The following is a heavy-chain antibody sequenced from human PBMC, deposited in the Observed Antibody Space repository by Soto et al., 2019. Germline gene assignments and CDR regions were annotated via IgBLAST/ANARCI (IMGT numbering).Heavy chain of an antibody. CDR2: IYYSGNT. CDR1: GGSISTYY. CDR3: ARVSGGGYDRPFDY. J-gene: IGHJ4*02. Sequence: SETLSLTCTVSGGSISTYYWNWIRQPPGRGLEWIGYIYYSGNTNYNPSLKSRVTMSVDTSKNQFSLKLRSVTAADTAVYYCARVSGGGYDRPFDYWGQGTLVTLSS. V-gene: IGHV4-59*01. D-gene: IGHD5-12*01.